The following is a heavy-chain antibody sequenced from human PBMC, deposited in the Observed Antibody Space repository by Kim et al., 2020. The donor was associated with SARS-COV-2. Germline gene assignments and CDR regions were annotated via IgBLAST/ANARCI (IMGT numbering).Heavy chain of an antibody. CDR3: ARDRGNREEDGGYYYYGMDV. CDR2: IIPIFGTA. V-gene: IGHV1-69*13. Sequence: SVKVPCKASGGTFSSYAISWVRQAPGQGLEWMGGIIPIFGTANYAQKFQGRVTITADESTSTAYMELSSLRSEDTAVYYCARDRGNREEDGGYYYYGMDVWGQGTTVTVSS. D-gene: IGHD3-10*01. J-gene: IGHJ6*02. CDR1: GGTFSSYA.